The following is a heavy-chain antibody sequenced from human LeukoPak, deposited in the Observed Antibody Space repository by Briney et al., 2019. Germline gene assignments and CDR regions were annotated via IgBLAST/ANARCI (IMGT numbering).Heavy chain of an antibody. CDR2: IYPGASHT. J-gene: IGHJ4*02. CDR3: ARISGYSSYDY. D-gene: IGHD5-18*01. CDR1: GYSFTNDW. V-gene: IGHV5-51*01. Sequence: GESLKISCKGSGYSFTNDWIGLVRQMPGKGLEWMGVIYPGASHTTYSPSFQGQVTISADKSISTAYLQWSSLKASDTAMYYCARISGYSSYDYWGQGTLVTVS.